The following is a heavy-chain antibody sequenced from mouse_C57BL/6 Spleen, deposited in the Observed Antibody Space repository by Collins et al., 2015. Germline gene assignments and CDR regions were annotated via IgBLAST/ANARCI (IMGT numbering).Heavy chain of an antibody. Sequence: RSSGINAEYMGPGKGLEWIGQIFPGDGDTNYNGKFEGKAILTADKSSSTAYMQLSGLTSEDSAVYFCARGPYWGQGTLATVSA. CDR2: IFPGDGDT. J-gene: IGHJ3*01. V-gene: IGHV1-80*01. CDR3: ARGPY. CDR1: RSSG.